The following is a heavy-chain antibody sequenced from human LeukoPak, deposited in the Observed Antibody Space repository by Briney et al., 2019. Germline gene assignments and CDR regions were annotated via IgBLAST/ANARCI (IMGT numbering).Heavy chain of an antibody. Sequence: VASVKVSCKASGYTFTAYYLHWVRQAPGQGLEWMGWINPNSGGASFAQKFQGRVTMTRDTSITTAYMELSSLRSDDTPMYYCARDGIYSATFDAFDIWGQGTMVTVSS. CDR1: GYTFTAYY. CDR2: INPNSGGA. J-gene: IGHJ3*02. D-gene: IGHD3-3*02. V-gene: IGHV1-2*02. CDR3: ARDGIYSATFDAFDI.